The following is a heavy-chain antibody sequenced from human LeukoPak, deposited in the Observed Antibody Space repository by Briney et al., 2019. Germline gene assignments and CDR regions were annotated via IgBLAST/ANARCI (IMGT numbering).Heavy chain of an antibody. CDR3: ARGDVCSSTSCYYYYYMDV. CDR2: ISSSSSYI. CDR1: GFTFSSYS. V-gene: IGHV3-21*01. Sequence: GGSLRLSCAASGFTFSSYSMNWVRQAPGKGLEWVSSISSSSSYIYYADSVKGRFTISRDNAKNSLYLQMNSLRAEDTAVYYCARGDVCSSTSCYYYYYMDVWGKGTTVTVSS. J-gene: IGHJ6*03. D-gene: IGHD2-2*01.